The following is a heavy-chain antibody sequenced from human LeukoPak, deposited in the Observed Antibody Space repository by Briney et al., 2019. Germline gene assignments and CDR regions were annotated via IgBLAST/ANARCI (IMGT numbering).Heavy chain of an antibody. D-gene: IGHD5/OR15-5a*01. CDR2: IKQDGSVK. CDR3: AKDPESSAFDL. Sequence: GGSLRLSCAASGFTFSAYWMSWVRQTPEKGLEFVANIKQDGSVKNYMDSLEGRSTISRDNAGESLYLEINSLRADDTAVYYCAKDPESSAFDLWGQGALVTVSS. J-gene: IGHJ4*02. V-gene: IGHV3-7*01. CDR1: GFTFSAYW.